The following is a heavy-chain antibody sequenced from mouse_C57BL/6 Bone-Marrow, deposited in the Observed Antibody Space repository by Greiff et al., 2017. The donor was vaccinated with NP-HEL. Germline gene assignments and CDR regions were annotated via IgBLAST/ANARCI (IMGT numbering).Heavy chain of an antibody. CDR1: GYTFTDYY. CDR3: ARKGSNYQYYYAMDY. V-gene: IGHV1-19*01. Sequence: EVQLQQSGPVLVKPGASVKMSCKASGYTFTDYYMNWVKQSHGKSLEWIGVINPYNGGTSYNQKFKGKATLTVDKSSSTAYMELNSLTSEDSAVYYCARKGSNYQYYYAMDYWGQGTSVTVSS. D-gene: IGHD2-5*01. CDR2: INPYNGGT. J-gene: IGHJ4*01.